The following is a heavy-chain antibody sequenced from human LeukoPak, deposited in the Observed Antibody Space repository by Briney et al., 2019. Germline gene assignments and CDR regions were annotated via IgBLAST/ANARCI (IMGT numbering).Heavy chain of an antibody. Sequence: ASVKVSCKASGTTFSRSAISWVRQAPGQGREWMGGVIPILGTTNYAQKFQDRVSITTDESTSTAYMEVSSLRSVDTAVYYCAREDGSATLGFDSWGQGTLVTVSS. CDR3: AREDGSATLGFDS. CDR1: GTTFSRSA. D-gene: IGHD1-26*01. J-gene: IGHJ4*02. CDR2: VIPILGTT. V-gene: IGHV1-69*05.